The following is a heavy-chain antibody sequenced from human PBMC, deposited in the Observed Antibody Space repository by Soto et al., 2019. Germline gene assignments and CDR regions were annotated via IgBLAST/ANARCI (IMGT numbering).Heavy chain of an antibody. CDR3: ARRGVVGYDPGVYYYGMDV. J-gene: IGHJ6*02. CDR1: GGTFSSYA. CDR2: IIPIFGTA. Sequence: SVKVSCKASGGTFSSYAISWVRQAPGQGLEWMGGIIPIFGTANYAQKFQGRVTITADESTSTAYMELSSLRSEDTAVYYCARRGVVGYDPGVYYYGMDVWGQGTTVTVSS. V-gene: IGHV1-69*13. D-gene: IGHD3-3*01.